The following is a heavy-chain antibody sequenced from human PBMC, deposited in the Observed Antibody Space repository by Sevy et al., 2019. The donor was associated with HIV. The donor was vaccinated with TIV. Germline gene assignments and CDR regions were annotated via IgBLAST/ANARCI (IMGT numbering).Heavy chain of an antibody. CDR3: ARAGFTESEQDAFDI. CDR1: GYSFTSYW. D-gene: IGHD2-15*01. J-gene: IGHJ3*02. CDR2: IYPGDSDT. V-gene: IGHV5-51*01. Sequence: GESLKISCKGSGYSFTSYWIGWVRQMPGKGLEWMGIIYPGDSDTRNSPSFQGQVTISADKSISTAYLQWSSLKASDTAMYYSARAGFTESEQDAFDIWGQGTMVTVSS.